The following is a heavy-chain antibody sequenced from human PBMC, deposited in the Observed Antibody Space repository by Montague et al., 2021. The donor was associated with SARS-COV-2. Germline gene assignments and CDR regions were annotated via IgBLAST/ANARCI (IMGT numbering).Heavy chain of an antibody. J-gene: IGHJ4*02. V-gene: IGHV4-34*01. CDR3: ARVAGGYYHDSSAYFDY. D-gene: IGHD3-22*01. CDR2: INRSGST. CDR1: GGSFSGYY. Sequence: SETLSLTCAVYGGSFSGYYWSWIRQPPGKGLEWIGGINRSGSTNYNPSLKSRVTLSVDTSKKRFSLKLSSLTAADTAVYYCARVAGGYYHDSSAYFDYWGRGSLVTVSS.